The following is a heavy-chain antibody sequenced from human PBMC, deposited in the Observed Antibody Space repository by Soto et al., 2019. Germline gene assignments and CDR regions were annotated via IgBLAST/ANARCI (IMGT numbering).Heavy chain of an antibody. V-gene: IGHV4-4*02. CDR1: SGSISSSNW. Sequence: QVQLQESGPGLVKPSGTLSLTCAVSSGSISSSNWWSWVRQPPGKGLEWIGEIYHSGSTNYNPSLKSRVTLSVAKSKNQFTLKLSSVTAADTAVYYCARDRGGERGYSGYDEDYFGMDVRGKGTTVTVSS. CDR3: ARDRGGERGYSGYDEDYFGMDV. J-gene: IGHJ6*03. D-gene: IGHD5-12*01. CDR2: IYHSGST.